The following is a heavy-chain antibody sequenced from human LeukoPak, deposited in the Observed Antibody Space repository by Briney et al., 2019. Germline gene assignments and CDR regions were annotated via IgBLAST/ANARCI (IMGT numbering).Heavy chain of an antibody. Sequence: GGSLRLSCAASGFTFSNYWMNWVRQAPGKGLEWVANIKQDGSEKYYVDSVKGRFTISRDNAKNSLYLQMNSLRAEDTAVYYCARESSGWCLDYWGQGTLVTVSS. V-gene: IGHV3-7*01. J-gene: IGHJ4*02. CDR2: IKQDGSEK. D-gene: IGHD6-19*01. CDR1: GFTFSNYW. CDR3: ARESSGWCLDY.